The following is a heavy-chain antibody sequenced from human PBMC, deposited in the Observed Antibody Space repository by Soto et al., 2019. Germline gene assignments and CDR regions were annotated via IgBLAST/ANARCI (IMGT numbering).Heavy chain of an antibody. CDR3: AREANAGRNTMVRGVIINYWFDP. Sequence: ASVKVSCKASGYTFTGYYIPWVRPAPGQGLEWVVCLNPNSGGTNYAQKFQGRVTMTRDTSISIAYMELSRLRSDDTAVYYCAREANAGRNTMVRGVIINYWFDPWGQGTLVTV. V-gene: IGHV1-2*02. J-gene: IGHJ5*02. D-gene: IGHD3-10*01. CDR2: LNPNSGGT. CDR1: GYTFTGYY.